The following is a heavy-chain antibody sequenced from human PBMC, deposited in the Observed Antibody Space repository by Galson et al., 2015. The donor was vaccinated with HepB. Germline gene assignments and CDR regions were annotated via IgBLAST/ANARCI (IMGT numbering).Heavy chain of an antibody. Sequence: CAISGDSVSSNSAAWNWIRQSPSRGLEWLGRTYYRSKWYNDYAVSVKSRITINPDTSKNQFSLQLNSVTPEDTAVYYCARDPTYSGSYSSGDYFDYWGQGTLVTVSS. CDR3: ARDPTYSGSYSSGDYFDY. CDR2: TYYRSKWYN. D-gene: IGHD1-26*01. J-gene: IGHJ4*02. CDR1: GDSVSSNSAA. V-gene: IGHV6-1*01.